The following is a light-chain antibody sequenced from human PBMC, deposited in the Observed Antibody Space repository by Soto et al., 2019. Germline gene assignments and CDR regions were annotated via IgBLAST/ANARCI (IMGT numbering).Light chain of an antibody. CDR2: EVN. Sequence: QSALTQPASVSGSLGQSITISCTGTSSDVGGYNYVSWYQQYPGKAPKFMIYEVNRRPSGVSDRFSGSKSGNTASLTISGLQAEDEGDFFCCSYAGNGAWVFGGGTKLTVL. CDR3: CSYAGNGAWV. CDR1: SSDVGGYNY. V-gene: IGLV2-14*01. J-gene: IGLJ3*02.